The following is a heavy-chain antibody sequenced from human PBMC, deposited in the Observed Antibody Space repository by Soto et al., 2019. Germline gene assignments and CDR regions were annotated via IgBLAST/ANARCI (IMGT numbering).Heavy chain of an antibody. CDR1: GFTFSDYS. Sequence: EVQLVESGGGLVQPGGSLRLSCAASGFTFSDYSMNWVRQAPGKGLEWVSYIGGRDGPIKYVDSVKGRFTISRDNSKNTLFLRVNSLRAEDTAIYYCAKNWGEDTTMPFDYWGQGTLITVSS. CDR3: AKNWGEDTTMPFDY. D-gene: IGHD3-16*01. J-gene: IGHJ4*02. CDR2: IGGRDGPI. V-gene: IGHV3-48*01.